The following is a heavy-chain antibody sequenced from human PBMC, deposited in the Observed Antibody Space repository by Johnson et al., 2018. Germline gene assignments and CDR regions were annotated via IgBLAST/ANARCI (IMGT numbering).Heavy chain of an antibody. CDR2: IWYDGSNK. CDR3: ARARSWGIQLYYYYYGMDV. D-gene: IGHD5-18*01. V-gene: IGHV3-33*01. J-gene: IGHJ6*02. CDR1: GLTFSSYG. Sequence: VQLVQSGGGVVQPGRSLRLSCAASGLTFSSYGMHWVRQAPGKGLEWVAVIWYDGSNKYYADAVKGRFTISRDNSKNTLYLQMNSLRAEDTAVYYCARARSWGIQLYYYYYGMDVWGQGTTVTVSS.